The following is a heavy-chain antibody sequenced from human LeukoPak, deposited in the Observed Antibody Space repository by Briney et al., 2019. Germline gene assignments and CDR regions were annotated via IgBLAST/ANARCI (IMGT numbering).Heavy chain of an antibody. V-gene: IGHV3-74*01. D-gene: IGHD3-22*01. CDR2: INSDGSST. CDR3: TRDQDSSGYYGPENDAFDI. Sequence: GGSLRLSXAASGFTFTSYWMHWVRQAPGKGLVWVSRINSDGSSTSYADSVKGRFTISRDNAKNTLYLQMNSLRAEDTAVYYCTRDQDSSGYYGPENDAFDIWGQGTMVTVSS. CDR1: GFTFTSYW. J-gene: IGHJ3*02.